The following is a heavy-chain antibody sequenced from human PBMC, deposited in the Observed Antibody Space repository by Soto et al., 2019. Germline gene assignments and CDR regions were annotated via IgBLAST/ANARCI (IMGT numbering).Heavy chain of an antibody. V-gene: IGHV1-8*01. Sequence: QVQLVQSGAEVKKPGASVKVSCKASGYTFTSYDINWVRQATGQGLEWMGWMNPNSGNTGYAQKFQGRVTMTRNTSIRTAYMELSSLRSENTAVYYCARNCGGDCYYYYGMDVWGQGTTVTVSS. J-gene: IGHJ6*02. CDR2: MNPNSGNT. CDR1: GYTFTSYD. D-gene: IGHD2-21*02. CDR3: ARNCGGDCYYYYGMDV.